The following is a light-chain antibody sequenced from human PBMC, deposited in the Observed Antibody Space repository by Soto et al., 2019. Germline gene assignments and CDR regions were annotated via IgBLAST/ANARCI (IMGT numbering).Light chain of an antibody. J-gene: IGLJ3*02. CDR2: NND. Sequence: QSVLTQSPSASGTPGQRVTISCSGSNSNIGSNTVNWYQQLPGTAPKLLIYNNDQRPSGVPDRFSGSKSGTSASLAISGLQSEDEADYYCAVWDDSLNGPMFGGGTKLTVL. CDR3: AVWDDSLNGPM. CDR1: NSNIGSNT. V-gene: IGLV1-44*01.